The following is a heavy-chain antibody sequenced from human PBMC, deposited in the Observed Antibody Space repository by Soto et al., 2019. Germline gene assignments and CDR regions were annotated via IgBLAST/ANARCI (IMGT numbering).Heavy chain of an antibody. CDR3: ARGFVRTDILTGYPPSWFDP. Sequence: SETLSLTCTVSGGSISSYYWCWIRLPPGKGLGWIGYIYYSGSTNYNPSLKSLVTISVDTSKNQFSLKLSSVTAADTAVYYCARGFVRTDILTGYPPSWFDPWGQGTLVTVSS. V-gene: IGHV4-59*01. D-gene: IGHD3-9*01. CDR1: GGSISSYY. CDR2: IYYSGST. J-gene: IGHJ5*02.